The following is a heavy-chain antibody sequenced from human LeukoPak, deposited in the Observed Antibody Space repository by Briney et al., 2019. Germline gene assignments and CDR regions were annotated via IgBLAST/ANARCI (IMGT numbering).Heavy chain of an antibody. V-gene: IGHV1-2*02. CDR1: GYTFTGYY. D-gene: IGHD6-19*01. Sequence: ASVKVSCKASGYTFTGYYMHWVRQAPGQGREWMGWINPNSGGTNYGQKCEGRVTMTRDTSISTAYMELSRVRSDDTAVYYCARGTPSLQWLVLPWDYWGQGTLVTVSS. J-gene: IGHJ4*02. CDR2: INPNSGGT. CDR3: ARGTPSLQWLVLPWDY.